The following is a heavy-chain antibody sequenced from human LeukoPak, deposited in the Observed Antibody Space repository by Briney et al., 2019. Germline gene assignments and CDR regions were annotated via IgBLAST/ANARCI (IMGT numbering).Heavy chain of an antibody. CDR1: GFTFSSYA. D-gene: IGHD1-26*01. CDR2: ISGGGGST. V-gene: IGHV3-23*01. J-gene: IGHJ4*02. Sequence: PGGSLRLSCAASGFTFSSYAMSWVRQAPGKGLEWVSAISGGGGSTYYADSVKGRFTISRDNSKNTLYLQMNSLRAEDTAVYYCAKDSPHGSYSPDFDYWGQGTLVTVSS. CDR3: AKDSPHGSYSPDFDY.